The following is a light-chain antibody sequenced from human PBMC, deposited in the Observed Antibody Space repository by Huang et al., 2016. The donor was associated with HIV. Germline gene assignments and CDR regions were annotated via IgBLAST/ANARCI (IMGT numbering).Light chain of an antibody. CDR1: QSLLYRSNNKNY. J-gene: IGKJ1*01. CDR3: QQHYGRQST. Sequence: IVMTQSPESLAVSLGERASINCKSSQSLLYRSNNKNYLAWYQKKQGHPPTLLIYWASGRDVGVPERFSGGGSGTNFTLTISSLQADDVAVYYCQQHYGRQSTFGQGT. V-gene: IGKV4-1*01. CDR2: WAS.